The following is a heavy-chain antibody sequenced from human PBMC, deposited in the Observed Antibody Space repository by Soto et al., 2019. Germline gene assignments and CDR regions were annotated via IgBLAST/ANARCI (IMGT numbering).Heavy chain of an antibody. Sequence: GGSLRLSCAASGFTFSSYAMSWVRQAPGKGLEWVSAMSGSGVTTHHADSVKGRFTISRDNSKNTLYLHLNSLRAEDTAVYYCAKGSCFTSISCQLGSFEYWGQGTLVTGSS. CDR3: AKGSCFTSISCQLGSFEY. V-gene: IGHV3-23*01. CDR2: MSGSGVTT. J-gene: IGHJ4*02. D-gene: IGHD2-2*01. CDR1: GFTFSSYA.